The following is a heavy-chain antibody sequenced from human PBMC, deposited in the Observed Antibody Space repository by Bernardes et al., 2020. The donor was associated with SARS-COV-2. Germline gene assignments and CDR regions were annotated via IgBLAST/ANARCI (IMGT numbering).Heavy chain of an antibody. CDR1: GGSISSYY. Sequence: ETLSLTCTVSGGSISSYYWSWVRQAPGKGLEWVSVIYSGGSTYYADSVKGRFTISRDNSKNTLYLQMNSLRAEDTAVYYCAREGDECGGDCFDYWGQGTLVTVSS. D-gene: IGHD2-21*01. CDR2: IYSGGST. CDR3: AREGDECGGDCFDY. J-gene: IGHJ4*02. V-gene: IGHV3-66*01.